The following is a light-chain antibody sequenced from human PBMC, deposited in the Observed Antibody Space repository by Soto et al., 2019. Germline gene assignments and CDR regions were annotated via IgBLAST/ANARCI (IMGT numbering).Light chain of an antibody. J-gene: IGKJ2*01. CDR3: QQYGVSPLMFT. CDR1: QSVSNNY. CDR2: GAS. Sequence: EIVLVQSPGTLSLSPGERATLSCRASQSVSNNYLAWYQQKPGQAPRLLIYGASSRATSVPDRFSGSGTGTVFSLTITRLEPEDFAVYYCQQYGVSPLMFTFGQGTKVGVK. V-gene: IGKV3-20*01.